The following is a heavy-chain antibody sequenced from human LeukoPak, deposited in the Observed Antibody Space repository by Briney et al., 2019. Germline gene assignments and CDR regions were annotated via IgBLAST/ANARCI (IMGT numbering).Heavy chain of an antibody. CDR2: ISHSGST. CDR1: GGSFTGFY. Sequence: SETLSLTCAVYGGSFTGFYWSWIRQPPGKGLEWIGEISHSGSTNYNPSLKSRVTISVDTSKNQFSLKLSSVTAADTAVYYCARDGILTGYYDYWGQGTLVTVSS. J-gene: IGHJ4*02. D-gene: IGHD3-9*01. CDR3: ARDGILTGYYDY. V-gene: IGHV4-34*01.